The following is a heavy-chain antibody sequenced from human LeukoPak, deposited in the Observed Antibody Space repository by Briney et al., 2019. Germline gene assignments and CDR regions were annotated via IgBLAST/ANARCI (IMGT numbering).Heavy chain of an antibody. J-gene: IGHJ4*02. CDR1: GGSISSSNW. V-gene: IGHV4-4*02. D-gene: IGHD1-26*01. CDR2: IYHSGST. Sequence: SGTLSLTCAISGGSISSSNWWSWVRQPPGKGLEWIGEIYHSGSTNYSPSLKSRVTISVDKSKNQFSLKVTSVTAADTAVYYCARVSIGSYYFDSWGQGTLVTVSS. CDR3: ARVSIGSYYFDS.